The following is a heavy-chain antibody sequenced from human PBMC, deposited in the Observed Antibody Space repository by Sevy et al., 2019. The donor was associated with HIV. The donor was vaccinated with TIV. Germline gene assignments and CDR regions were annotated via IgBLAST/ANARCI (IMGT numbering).Heavy chain of an antibody. CDR3: SRFLYYRSSFDY. Sequence: SQTLSLTCAISGDSVSSNSAAWNWIRQSPSRGLEWLGRTYKRSEWYNDYAISVKSRITINPDTSKNQFSLQLKSVTPEDTAVYYCSRFLYYRSSFDYWGQGTLVTVSS. V-gene: IGHV6-1*01. J-gene: IGHJ4*02. CDR2: TYKRSEWYN. D-gene: IGHD6-19*01. CDR1: GDSVSSNSAA.